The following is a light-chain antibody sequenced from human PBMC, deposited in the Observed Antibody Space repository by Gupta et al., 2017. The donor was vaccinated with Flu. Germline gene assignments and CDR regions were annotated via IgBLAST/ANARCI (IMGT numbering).Light chain of an antibody. CDR3: HQRGNWPLT. V-gene: IGKV3-11*01. CDR2: DAS. CDR1: QSISTY. Sequence: VLTQSPATLSLSPGERATLSCRASQSISTYLAWYQEKPGQAPRLLIYDASNRANGVPARFSGSGSGTDFTLVISSLEPEDFAVYFCHQRGNWPLTFGGGTKVEIK. J-gene: IGKJ4*01.